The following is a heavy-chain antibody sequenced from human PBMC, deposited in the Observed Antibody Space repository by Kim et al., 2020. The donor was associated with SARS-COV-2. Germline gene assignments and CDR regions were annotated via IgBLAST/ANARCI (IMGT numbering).Heavy chain of an antibody. J-gene: IGHJ4*02. CDR3: ARSGSGSYYAYFDY. CDR1: GFTFSSYA. CDR2: ISYDGSNK. D-gene: IGHD1-26*01. V-gene: IGHV3-30*04. Sequence: GGSLRLSCAASGFTFSSYAMHWVRQAPGKGLEWVAVISYDGSNKYYADSVKGRFTISRDNSKNTLYLQMNSLRAEDTAVYYCARSGSGSYYAYFDYWGQGTLVTVS.